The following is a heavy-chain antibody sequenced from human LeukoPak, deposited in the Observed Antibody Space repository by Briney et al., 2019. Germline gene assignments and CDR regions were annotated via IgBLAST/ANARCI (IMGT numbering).Heavy chain of an antibody. D-gene: IGHD3-10*01. CDR3: AKRASGSGTSLYYFDY. CDR1: GFTFSRYN. V-gene: IGHV3-21*01. J-gene: IGHJ4*02. Sequence: GGSLRLSSAASGFTFSRYNMNWVRQAPGKGLEWFSSIRSSSSYVYYADSVKGRFTISRDNAKNSLYLQMNSLRAEDTAVYYCAKRASGSGTSLYYFDYWGQGTLVTVSS. CDR2: IRSSSSYV.